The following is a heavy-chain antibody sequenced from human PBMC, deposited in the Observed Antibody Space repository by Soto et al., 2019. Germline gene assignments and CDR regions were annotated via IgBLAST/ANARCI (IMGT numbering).Heavy chain of an antibody. Sequence: QVQLVESGGGVVQPGRSLRLSCAASGFTFSSSGMHWVRQAPGKGLEWVAVTSYDGSSGYYADSVRGRFTISRANSKNPLYLHMNSLRDEDTAVYYCAKSPPAVAGYFDYWGQGTLVTVSS. J-gene: IGHJ4*02. CDR3: AKSPPAVAGYFDY. D-gene: IGHD6-19*01. CDR2: TSYDGSSG. V-gene: IGHV3-30*18. CDR1: GFTFSSSG.